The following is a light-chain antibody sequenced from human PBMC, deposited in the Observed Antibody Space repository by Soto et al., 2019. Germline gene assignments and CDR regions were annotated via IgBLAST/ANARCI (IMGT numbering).Light chain of an antibody. Sequence: QSVLTQPASVSGSPGQSITISCTGTSSDVGGYNYVSWYQQHPGKAPKLMIYEVTNRPSGVSYRFSGSKSGNTASLTISGLQAEDEAAYYCSSYRGSSPLHVVFGGGTQLTVL. CDR3: SSYRGSSPLHVV. CDR2: EVT. J-gene: IGLJ2*01. V-gene: IGLV2-14*01. CDR1: SSDVGGYNY.